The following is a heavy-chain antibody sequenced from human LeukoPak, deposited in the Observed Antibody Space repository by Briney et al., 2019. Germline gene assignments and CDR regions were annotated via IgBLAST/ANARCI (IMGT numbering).Heavy chain of an antibody. J-gene: IGHJ4*02. CDR3: AVHDFYSGGYHFDY. Sequence: ASVTVSCKAPGYTFTSYGISWLRQAPGQGLEWLGWISGYNGNTNYAQKFQGRVTMTTDTPTSTAYMDLRSLKSDDMAVYYCAVHDFYSGGYHFDYWGQGTLVTVSS. CDR2: ISGYNGNT. CDR1: GYTFTSYG. D-gene: IGHD3-3*01. V-gene: IGHV1-18*03.